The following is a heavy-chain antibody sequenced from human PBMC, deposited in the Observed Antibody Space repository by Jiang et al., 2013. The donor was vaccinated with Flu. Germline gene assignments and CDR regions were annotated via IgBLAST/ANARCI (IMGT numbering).Heavy chain of an antibody. CDR2: ISYDGSNK. Sequence: KGLEWVAVISYDGSNKYYADSVKGRFTISRDNSKNTLYLQMNSLRAEDTAVYYCARDTHDLDAFDIWGQGTMVTVSS. V-gene: IGHV3-30*04. CDR3: ARDTHDLDAFDI. J-gene: IGHJ3*02.